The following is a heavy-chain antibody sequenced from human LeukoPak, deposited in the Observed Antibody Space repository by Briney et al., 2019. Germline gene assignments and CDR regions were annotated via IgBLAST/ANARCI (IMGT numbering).Heavy chain of an antibody. Sequence: GSSVKVSCKASGGTFSSYAISWVRQAPGQGLEWMGWISAYNGNTNYAQKLQGRVTMTTDTSTSTAYMELRSLRSDDTAVYYCARRSGSYYYYGMDVWGQGTTVTVSS. CDR3: ARRSGSYYYYGMDV. J-gene: IGHJ6*02. CDR2: ISAYNGNT. D-gene: IGHD5-12*01. V-gene: IGHV1-18*01. CDR1: GGTFSSYA.